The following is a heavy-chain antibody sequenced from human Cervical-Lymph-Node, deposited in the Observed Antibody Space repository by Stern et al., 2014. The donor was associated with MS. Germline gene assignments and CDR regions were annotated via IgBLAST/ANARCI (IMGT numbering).Heavy chain of an antibody. V-gene: IGHV1-18*01. D-gene: IGHD2-21*01. J-gene: IGHJ4*02. Sequence: QMQLVQSGPEMKKPGASVKVSCKALGYTFTSYGISWVRQAPGQGLEWMGWISGYNGYTKFAQKFQGRFTMTTDTSTSTAYMELRSLRSDDTAVYYCARHSVKSTSNFDYWGQGTQVTVSS. CDR3: ARHSVKSTSNFDY. CDR1: GYTFTSYG. CDR2: ISGYNGYT.